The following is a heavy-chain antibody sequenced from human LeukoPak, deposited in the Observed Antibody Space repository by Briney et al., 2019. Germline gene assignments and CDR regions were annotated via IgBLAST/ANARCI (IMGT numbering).Heavy chain of an antibody. D-gene: IGHD5-18*01. V-gene: IGHV4-39*07. CDR1: SGSISSSSYY. J-gene: IGHJ4*02. Sequence: PSETLSLTCTVSSGSISSSSYYWGWIRQPPGKGLEWIGSIYYSGSTYYNPSLKSRVTISVDTSKNQFSLKLSSVTAADTAVYYCARENDQYSYVSYWGQGTLVTVSS. CDR2: IYYSGST. CDR3: ARENDQYSYVSY.